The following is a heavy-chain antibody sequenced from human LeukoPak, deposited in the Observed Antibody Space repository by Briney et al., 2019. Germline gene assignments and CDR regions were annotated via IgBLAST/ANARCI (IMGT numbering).Heavy chain of an antibody. J-gene: IGHJ5*02. CDR1: GGSISSGGYY. V-gene: IGHV4-31*03. CDR2: IYYSGST. D-gene: IGHD3-10*01. CDR3: ARGMFRGVHEIDWFDP. Sequence: SETLSLTCTVSGGSISSGGYYWGWIRQPPGKGPEWVWYIYYSGSTYYNPSLQSRVTISVDTSKNQFCLKLSSVTAADTAVYYCARGMFRGVHEIDWFDPWGQGTLVTVSS.